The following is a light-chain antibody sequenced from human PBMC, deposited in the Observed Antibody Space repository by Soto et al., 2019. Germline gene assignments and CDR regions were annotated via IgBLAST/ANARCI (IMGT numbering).Light chain of an antibody. CDR1: QSLSSGH. Sequence: EIVLTQSPGALSLSPGERATLSCRASQSLSSGHFVWDQQKPGQAPRLLIYGASSRATGIPDRFSGSGSGTDFTLTISRLEPEDFAVYYCHHYASSTWTFGQGTKVEIK. CDR2: GAS. CDR3: HHYASSTWT. J-gene: IGKJ1*01. V-gene: IGKV3-20*01.